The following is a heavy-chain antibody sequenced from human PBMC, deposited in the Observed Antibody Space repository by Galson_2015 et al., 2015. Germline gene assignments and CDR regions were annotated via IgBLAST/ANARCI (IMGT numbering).Heavy chain of an antibody. CDR3: ARDLVDTTMVLIHYYYGMDV. CDR1: GFTFSSYS. D-gene: IGHD5-18*01. CDR2: ITSSSSYI. Sequence: SLRLSCATSGFTFSSYSMNWVRQAPGKGLEWVSSITSSSSYIYYADSVKGRFIISRDNAKNSLYLQMNNLRAEDTAVYYCARDLVDTTMVLIHYYYGMDVWGQGTTVTVSS. V-gene: IGHV3-21*06. J-gene: IGHJ6*02.